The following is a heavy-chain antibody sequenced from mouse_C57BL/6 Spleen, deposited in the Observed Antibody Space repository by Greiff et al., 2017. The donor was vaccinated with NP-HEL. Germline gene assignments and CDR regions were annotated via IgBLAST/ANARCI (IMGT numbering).Heavy chain of an antibody. J-gene: IGHJ1*03. D-gene: IGHD1-1*01. CDR1: GYTFTSYT. V-gene: IGHV1-4*01. Sequence: QVQLQQSGAELARPGASVKMSCKASGYTFTSYTMHWVKQRPGQGLEWIGYINPSSGYTKYNQKCKDKATLTADKSSSTAYMQLSSLTSEDSAVYYCARRTVVATYGYFDVWGTGTTVTVSS. CDR3: ARRTVVATYGYFDV. CDR2: INPSSGYT.